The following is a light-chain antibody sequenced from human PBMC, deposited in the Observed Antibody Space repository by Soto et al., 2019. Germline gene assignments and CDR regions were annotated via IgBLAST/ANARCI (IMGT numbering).Light chain of an antibody. Sequence: QDVVTQSSSASASLGSSVKLTCTLSSGHSSYIIAWHQQQPGKAPRYLMKLEGSGSYNKGSGVPDRFSGSSSGADRYLTISNLQFEDEADYYCETWDSNTYAVFGGGTQLTVL. CDR1: SGHSSYI. V-gene: IGLV4-60*02. CDR2: LEGSGSY. J-gene: IGLJ7*01. CDR3: ETWDSNTYAV.